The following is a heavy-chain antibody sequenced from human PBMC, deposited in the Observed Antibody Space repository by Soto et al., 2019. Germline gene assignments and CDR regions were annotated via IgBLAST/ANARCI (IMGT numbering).Heavy chain of an antibody. CDR3: GRGRSGQIVVFY. Sequence: ASVKVSCKASGYTFTGHYIHWVRQAPEQGPEWMGEIGPESGATRYAQKFQGRVTMTRDMSITTVYMELNNLSPDDTAVYYCGRGRSGQIVVFYWGQGTPVTAPQ. V-gene: IGHV1-2*02. D-gene: IGHD1-26*01. CDR2: IGPESGAT. J-gene: IGHJ4*02. CDR1: GYTFTGHY.